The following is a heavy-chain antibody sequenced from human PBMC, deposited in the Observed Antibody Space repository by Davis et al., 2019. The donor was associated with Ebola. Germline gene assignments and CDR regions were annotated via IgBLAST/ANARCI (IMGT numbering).Heavy chain of an antibody. D-gene: IGHD6-13*01. J-gene: IGHJ6*02. Sequence: SETLSLTCTVSGGSISSSSYYWGWIRQPPGKGLEWIGTIYYSGSTYYNSSLKSRVTISVDTSKNQVSLKLSSVTAADTAVYYCARYPGMAAAGTGYYYGMDVWGQGTTVTVSS. CDR1: GGSISSSSYY. V-gene: IGHV4-39*01. CDR2: IYYSGST. CDR3: ARYPGMAAAGTGYYYGMDV.